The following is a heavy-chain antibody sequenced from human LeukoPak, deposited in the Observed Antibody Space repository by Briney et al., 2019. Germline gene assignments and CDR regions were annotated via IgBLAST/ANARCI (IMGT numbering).Heavy chain of an antibody. J-gene: IGHJ4*02. Sequence: ASQTLSLTCTVSGGSISIISSSTYYWGRIRQAPGKGLVWIGSLYYGENSHYNPSLKSRATLSVDTSNNQFSLKLTSVTAADAAVYFCARQLPTAAADTRGYFDYWGQGTVVTVSS. CDR2: LYYGENS. CDR1: GGSISIISSSTYY. CDR3: ARQLPTAAADTRGYFDY. D-gene: IGHD6-25*01. V-gene: IGHV4-39*01.